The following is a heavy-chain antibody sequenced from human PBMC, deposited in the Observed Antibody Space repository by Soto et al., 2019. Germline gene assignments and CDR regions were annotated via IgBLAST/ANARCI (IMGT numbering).Heavy chain of an antibody. Sequence: SETLSLTCTVSGGSISSYYWSWIRQPPGKGLEWIGYIYYSGSTNYNPSLKSRVTISVDTSKNQFSLKLSSVTAADTAVYYCARALYGVATYDYWGQGTLVTVSS. V-gene: IGHV4-59*01. CDR3: ARALYGVATYDY. J-gene: IGHJ4*02. CDR2: IYYSGST. CDR1: GGSISSYY. D-gene: IGHD5-12*01.